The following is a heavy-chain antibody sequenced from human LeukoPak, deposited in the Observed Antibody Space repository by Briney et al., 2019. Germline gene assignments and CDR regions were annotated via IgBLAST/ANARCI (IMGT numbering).Heavy chain of an antibody. J-gene: IGHJ4*02. Sequence: ASVKVSCKASGYSFSDFYMHWVRQAPGQGLEWMGWINPNSGGTDYAQKFQGRVTMTRDTSISTAYMVLSSLRSDDTAVYYCARVRSVVGGTIGYWGQGTLVTVSS. V-gene: IGHV1-2*02. CDR1: GYSFSDFY. D-gene: IGHD2-15*01. CDR3: ARVRSVVGGTIGY. CDR2: INPNSGGT.